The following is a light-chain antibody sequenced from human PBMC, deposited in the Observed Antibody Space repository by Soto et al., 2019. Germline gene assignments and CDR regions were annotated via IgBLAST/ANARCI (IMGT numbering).Light chain of an antibody. CDR1: SSDIGAYNY. V-gene: IGLV2-14*01. CDR3: SSFANSNTRV. J-gene: IGLJ2*01. Sequence: QSVLTQPASVSGSPGQSITISCTGTSSDIGAYNYVSWYQQHPGKAPKLMIYEVSNRPSGVSNRFSGSKSANTASLTISGLQAEDEADYYCSSFANSNTRVFGGGTQLTVL. CDR2: EVS.